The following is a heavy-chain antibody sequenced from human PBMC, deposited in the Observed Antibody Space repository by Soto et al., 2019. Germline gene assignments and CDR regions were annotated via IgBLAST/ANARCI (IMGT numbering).Heavy chain of an antibody. CDR3: VRHPQRKFCSGGSCPYYFDY. CDR2: IYPGDSDT. CDR1: GYSFSSSW. Sequence: PGESLKISCEASGYSFSSSWIGWVRQMPGKGLEWMGIIYPGDSDTRYNPSFQGQVTISADKSISTAYLQWSSLKASDTAMYYCVRHPQRKFCSGGSCPYYFDYWGQGTLVAVSS. V-gene: IGHV5-51*01. D-gene: IGHD2-15*01. J-gene: IGHJ4*02.